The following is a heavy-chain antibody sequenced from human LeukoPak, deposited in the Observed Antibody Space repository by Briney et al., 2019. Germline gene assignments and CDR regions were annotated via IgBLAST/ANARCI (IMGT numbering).Heavy chain of an antibody. J-gene: IGHJ4*02. CDR1: GYTFTGYY. Sequence: VASVKVSCKASGYTFTGYYMHWVRQAPGQGLEWMGWINPNSGGTNYAQKFQGRVTMTRDTSISTAYMELSRLRSDDTAAYYCATYYDYVWGSYRYPYYFDYWGQGTLVTVSS. CDR3: ATYYDYVWGSYRYPYYFDY. CDR2: INPNSGGT. V-gene: IGHV1-2*02. D-gene: IGHD3-16*02.